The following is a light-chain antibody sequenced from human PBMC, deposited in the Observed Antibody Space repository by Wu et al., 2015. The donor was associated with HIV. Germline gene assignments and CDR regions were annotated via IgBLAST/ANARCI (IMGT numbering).Light chain of an antibody. CDR3: QQYNIWPET. Sequence: DVQLTQSPSSLSASVGDRVTISCRASQSVRNFLNWYQQKPGQAPKVLIYAASRLEVGVPTRFSGSGYGTDFTLTIGSLQSEDFALYFCQQYNIWPETFGQGTKVEIK. J-gene: IGKJ1*01. CDR2: AAS. CDR1: QSVRNF. V-gene: IGKV1-39*01.